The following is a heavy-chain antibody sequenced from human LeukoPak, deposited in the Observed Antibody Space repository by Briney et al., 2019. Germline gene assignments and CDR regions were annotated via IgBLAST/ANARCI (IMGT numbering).Heavy chain of an antibody. D-gene: IGHD2-2*03. J-gene: IGHJ6*03. CDR3: ARDYPRGWILYYMDV. Sequence: PGGSLRLSCAASGFTFSSYGMHWVRQAPGKGLEWVANIKQDGSEKYYVDSVKGRFTISRDNAKNSLYLQMNSLRAEDTAVYYCARDYPRGWILYYMDVWGKGTTVTVSS. CDR1: GFTFSSYG. V-gene: IGHV3-7*01. CDR2: IKQDGSEK.